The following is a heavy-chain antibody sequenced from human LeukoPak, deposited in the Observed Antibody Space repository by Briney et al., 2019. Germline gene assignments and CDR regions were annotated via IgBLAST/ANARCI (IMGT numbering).Heavy chain of an antibody. J-gene: IGHJ3*02. Sequence: SETLSLTCTVSGGSISSSSYYWGWIRQPPGKGLEWIGSIYYSGSTYYNPSLKSRVTISVDTSKNQFSLKLSSVTAADTAVYYCARHLGAIWFGESYAFDIWGQGTMVTVSS. CDR3: ARHLGAIWFGESYAFDI. D-gene: IGHD3-10*01. CDR1: GGSISSSSYY. CDR2: IYYSGST. V-gene: IGHV4-39*01.